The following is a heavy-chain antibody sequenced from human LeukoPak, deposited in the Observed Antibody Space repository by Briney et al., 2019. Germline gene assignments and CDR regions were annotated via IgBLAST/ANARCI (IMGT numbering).Heavy chain of an antibody. Sequence: GASVKVSCKASGYTFTSYGISWVRQAPGQGLEWMGWISAYNGNTNHAQKLQGRVTMTTDTSTSTAYMELRSLRSDDTAVYYCARDVVVPFLRGHSYGALIYYMDVWGKGTTVTVSS. CDR1: GYTFTSYG. V-gene: IGHV1-18*01. CDR2: ISAYNGNT. CDR3: ARDVVVPFLRGHSYGALIYYMDV. J-gene: IGHJ6*03. D-gene: IGHD5-18*01.